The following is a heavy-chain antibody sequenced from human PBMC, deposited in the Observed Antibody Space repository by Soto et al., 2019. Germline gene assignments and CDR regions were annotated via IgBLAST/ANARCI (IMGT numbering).Heavy chain of an antibody. J-gene: IGHJ2*01. Sequence: SETLSLTCAVYGGSFSGYYWSWIRQPPGKGLEWIGEINHSGSTNFNPSLKSRVSISVDTSKKQFSLKLSSVTAADTAVYYCAAHLKTTVTAYWYFDLWGRGTLVTISS. V-gene: IGHV4-34*01. CDR1: GGSFSGYY. CDR3: AAHLKTTVTAYWYFDL. CDR2: INHSGST. D-gene: IGHD4-17*01.